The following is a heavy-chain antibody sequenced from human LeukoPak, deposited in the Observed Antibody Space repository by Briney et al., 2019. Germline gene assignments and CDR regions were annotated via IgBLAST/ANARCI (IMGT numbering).Heavy chain of an antibody. Sequence: GGSLRLSCAASGFIFDDYVMAWVRQAPRKGLEWVADINWNGGTTNYADSVQGRFTISRDNAKNFLYLQMNSLRAEDTAFYHSARDTYHSAWYPWYSDNWGPGTLVTVSS. D-gene: IGHD6-19*01. CDR1: GFIFDDYV. V-gene: IGHV3-20*01. J-gene: IGHJ4*02. CDR3: ARDTYHSAWYPWYSDN. CDR2: INWNGGTT.